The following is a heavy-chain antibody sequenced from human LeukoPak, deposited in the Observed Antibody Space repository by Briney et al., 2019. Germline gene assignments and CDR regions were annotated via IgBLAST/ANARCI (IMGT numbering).Heavy chain of an antibody. D-gene: IGHD2-2*01. V-gene: IGHV3-23*01. CDR3: ARDVAPANDAFDI. J-gene: IGHJ3*02. CDR2: ITGSGGST. Sequence: GGSLRLSCAASGFTFSSYAMTWVRQAPGKGLEWVSVITGSGGSTDYADSVKGRFTISRDNAKNSLYLQMNSLRAEDTAVYYCARDVAPANDAFDIWGQGTMVTVSS. CDR1: GFTFSSYA.